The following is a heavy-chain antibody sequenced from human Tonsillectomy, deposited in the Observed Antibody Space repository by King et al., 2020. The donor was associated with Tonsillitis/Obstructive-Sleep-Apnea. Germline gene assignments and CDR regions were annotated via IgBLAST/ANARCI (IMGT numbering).Heavy chain of an antibody. D-gene: IGHD6-6*01. CDR3: AREVRAALIDY. V-gene: IGHV3-30*01. CDR1: GFTFSSYA. J-gene: IGHJ4*02. Sequence: VQLVESGGGVVQPGRSLRLSCAASGFTFSSYAMHWVRQAPGKGLEWVAVISYDGSNKYYADSVKGRFTISRDNSKNTLYLQMNSLRAEDTAVYYCAREVRAALIDYWGQGTLVTVSS. CDR2: ISYDGSNK.